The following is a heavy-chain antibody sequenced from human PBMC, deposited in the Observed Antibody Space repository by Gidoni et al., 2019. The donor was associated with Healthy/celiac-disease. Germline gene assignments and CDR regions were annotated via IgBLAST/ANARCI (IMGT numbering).Heavy chain of an antibody. CDR1: GFTFSNAW. J-gene: IGHJ6*02. V-gene: IGHV3-15*01. Sequence: EVQLVESGGGLAKPGGSLRLSCAASGFTFSNAWMSWVRQAPGKGLEWVGRIKSKTDGGTTDYAAPVKGRFTISRDDSKNTLYLQMNSLKTEDTAVYYCTTGGGPAAYYYYYGMDVWGQGTTVTVSS. CDR2: IKSKTDGGTT. CDR3: TTGGGPAAYYYYYGMDV. D-gene: IGHD2-2*01.